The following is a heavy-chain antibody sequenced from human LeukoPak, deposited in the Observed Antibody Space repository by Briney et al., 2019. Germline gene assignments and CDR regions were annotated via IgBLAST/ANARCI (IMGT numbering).Heavy chain of an antibody. CDR1: GFMFSRYS. V-gene: IGHV3-7*01. CDR2: LKESGIEK. CDR3: ARWRGAQSEFDY. J-gene: IGHJ4*02. Sequence: GGSLRLSCVGSGFMFSRYSMGWVRQAPGKWLEFVAHLKESGIEKEYVDSVKGRFTISRDNAENLLYLQMNSLRAEDTALYFCARWRGAQSEFDYWGQGTQVTVSS. D-gene: IGHD3-3*01.